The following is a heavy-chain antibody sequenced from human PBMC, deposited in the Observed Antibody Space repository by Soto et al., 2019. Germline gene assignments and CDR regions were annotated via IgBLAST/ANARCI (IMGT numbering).Heavy chain of an antibody. CDR3: VKKSCSHTRCYTGWFFDL. CDR1: GFIFEDYD. J-gene: IGHJ2*01. CDR2: ISWNSGDK. Sequence: SLRLSCEASGFIFEDYDMHWVRQPPGKGLQWVSGISWNSGDKDYADSVKGRFTISRDNVKNSLDLQMSSLRVEDTATYYCVKKSCSHTRCYTGWFFDLWGRGTLVPVSS. D-gene: IGHD2-15*01. V-gene: IGHV3-9*01.